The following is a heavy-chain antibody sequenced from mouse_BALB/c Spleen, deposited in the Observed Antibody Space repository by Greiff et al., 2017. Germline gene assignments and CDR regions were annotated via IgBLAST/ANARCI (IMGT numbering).Heavy chain of an antibody. CDR3: ARGGQLGLLYYFDY. J-gene: IGHJ2*01. V-gene: IGHV1S81*02. CDR2: INPSNGRT. CDR1: GYTFTSYW. D-gene: IGHD3-2*01. Sequence: VQLQQPGAELVKPGASVKLSCKASGYTFTSYWMHWVKQRPGQGLEWIGEINPSNGRTNYNEKFKSKATLTVDKSSSTAYMQLSSLTSEDSAVYYCARGGQLGLLYYFDYWGQGTTLTVSS.